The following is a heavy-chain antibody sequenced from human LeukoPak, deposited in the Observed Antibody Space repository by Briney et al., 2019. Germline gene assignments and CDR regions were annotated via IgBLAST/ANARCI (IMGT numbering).Heavy chain of an antibody. CDR1: GYTFTSYD. V-gene: IGHV1-8*01. J-gene: IGHJ6*02. CDR3: ARLPYYYYGMDV. CDR2: MTPNSGNT. Sequence: GASVKVSCKASGYTFTSYDINWGRQATGQGLEWMGWMTPNSGNTGYAQKFQGRVTMTRNTSISTAYMELSSLRSEDTAVYYCARLPYYYYGMDVWGQGTTVTVSS.